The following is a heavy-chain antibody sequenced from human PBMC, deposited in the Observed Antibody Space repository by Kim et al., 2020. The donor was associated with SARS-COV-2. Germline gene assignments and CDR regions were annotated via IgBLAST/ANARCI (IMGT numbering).Heavy chain of an antibody. J-gene: IGHJ6*03. Sequence: GGSLRLSCAASGFSFSSYAMTWVRQAPGKGLEWVSAIRGSGGGIYYGDSVKGRFTISRDNSKNTLYLQMNSLRGEDTAIYYCAKSPVGAPAAWTYYLDVWGKETTVTVSS. CDR1: GFSFSSYA. CDR2: IRGSGGGI. D-gene: IGHD2-2*01. CDR3: AKSPVGAPAAWTYYLDV. V-gene: IGHV3-23*01.